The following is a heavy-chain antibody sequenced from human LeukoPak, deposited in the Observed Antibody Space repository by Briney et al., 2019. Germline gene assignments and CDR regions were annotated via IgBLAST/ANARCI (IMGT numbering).Heavy chain of an antibody. J-gene: IGHJ4*02. V-gene: IGHV3-74*01. CDR2: INTDGSST. D-gene: IGHD3-3*01. CDR1: GFTFSSYG. Sequence: PGGSLRLSCAASGFTFSSYGMHWVRQAPGKGLEWVSRINTDGSSTSYADSVKGRFTISRDNAKNTLYLQMNSLRAEDTAVYYCAREITIFGVVTQAVVDHFDYWGQGTLVTVSS. CDR3: AREITIFGVVTQAVVDHFDY.